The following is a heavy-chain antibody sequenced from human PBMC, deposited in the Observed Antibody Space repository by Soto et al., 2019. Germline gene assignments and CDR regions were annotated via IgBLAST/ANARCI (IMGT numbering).Heavy chain of an antibody. Sequence: PGGSLRLSCAASGFTFSSYAMSWVRQAPGKGLEWVSAISGSGGGTNYADSVKGRFTISRDNSKNTLYLQMNSLRAEDTAVYYCARQDYSTTWYLNYWGQGTLVTVSS. CDR1: GFTFSSYA. D-gene: IGHD6-13*01. J-gene: IGHJ4*02. CDR2: ISGSGGGT. V-gene: IGHV3-23*01. CDR3: ARQDYSTTWYLNY.